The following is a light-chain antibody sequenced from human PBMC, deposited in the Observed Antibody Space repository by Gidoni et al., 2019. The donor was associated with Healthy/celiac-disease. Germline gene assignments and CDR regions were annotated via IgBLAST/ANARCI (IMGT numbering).Light chain of an antibody. CDR3: QQYYSTPPT. V-gene: IGKV4-1*01. CDR2: WAS. Sequence: DIVMTQSPDSLAVSRGERATINCKSSQSVLYSSNNKNYLAWYQQKPGQPPKLLIYWASTRESGVPDRFSGSGSGTDFTLTISSLQAEDVAVYYCQQYYSTPPTFGGXTKVEIK. J-gene: IGKJ4*01. CDR1: QSVLYSSNNKNY.